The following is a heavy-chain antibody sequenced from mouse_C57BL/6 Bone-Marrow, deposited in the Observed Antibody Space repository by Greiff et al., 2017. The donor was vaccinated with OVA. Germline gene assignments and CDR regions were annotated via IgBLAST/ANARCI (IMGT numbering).Heavy chain of an antibody. J-gene: IGHJ3*01. V-gene: IGHV1-82*01. Sequence: VKLQQSGPALVKPGASVKISCKASGYAFSSSWMNWVKQRPGKGLEWIGRIYPGDGDTNYNGKFKGKATLTADKSSSTAYMQLSSLTSADSAVYFYSWAGDYGNAWFAYWGQGTLVTVSA. D-gene: IGHD2-1*01. CDR3: SWAGDYGNAWFAY. CDR2: IYPGDGDT. CDR1: GYAFSSSW.